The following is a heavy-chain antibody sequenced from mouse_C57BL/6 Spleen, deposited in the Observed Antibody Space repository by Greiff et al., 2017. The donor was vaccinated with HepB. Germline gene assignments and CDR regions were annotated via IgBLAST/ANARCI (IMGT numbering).Heavy chain of an antibody. Sequence: QVQLQQPGAELVRPGTSVKLSCKASGYTFTSYWMHWVKQRPGQGLEWIGVIDPSDSYTNYNQKFKGKATLTVDTSSSTAYMQLSSLTSEDSAVYYCARENYYGSSYMDYGGQGTSVTVSS. CDR2: IDPSDSYT. J-gene: IGHJ4*01. CDR1: GYTFTSYW. D-gene: IGHD1-1*01. V-gene: IGHV1-59*01. CDR3: ARENYYGSSYMDY.